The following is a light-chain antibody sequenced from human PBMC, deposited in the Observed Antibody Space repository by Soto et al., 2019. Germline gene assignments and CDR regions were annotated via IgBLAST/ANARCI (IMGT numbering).Light chain of an antibody. CDR2: KAS. Sequence: DIQMTQSPSTLSGSVGDRVTITCRASQTISSWLAWYQQKPGKAPKLLIYKASTLKSGVPSRFSGSGSGTDFTLTISSLQPEDFATYYCQQSYSTPITFGQGTRLE. V-gene: IGKV1-5*03. CDR1: QTISSW. J-gene: IGKJ5*01. CDR3: QQSYSTPIT.